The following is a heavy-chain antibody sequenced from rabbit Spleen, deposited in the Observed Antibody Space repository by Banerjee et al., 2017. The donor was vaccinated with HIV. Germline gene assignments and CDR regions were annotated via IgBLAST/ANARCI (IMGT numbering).Heavy chain of an antibody. CDR1: GFDLSSYYY. V-gene: IGHV1S40*01. J-gene: IGHJ4*01. CDR3: ATNTGASTARFNL. Sequence: QSLEESGGDLVKPGASLTLTCTASGFDLSSYYYVCWVRQAPGKGLEWIACIYISGGSTYYASWAKGRFTISKTSSTTVTLQMTSLTAADTATYFCATNTGASTARFNLWGQGTLVTVS. CDR2: IYISGGST. D-gene: IGHD7-1*01.